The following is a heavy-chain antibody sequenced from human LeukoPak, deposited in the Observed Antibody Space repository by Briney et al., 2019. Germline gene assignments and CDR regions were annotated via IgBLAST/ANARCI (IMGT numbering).Heavy chain of an antibody. Sequence: GGSLRLSCVVSGFTFNNHAMSWVRPAPGKGLEWVSAISGSGDNTFYAGSVRGRFTISRDNSKNTLYLQIDSLRAEDTAIYYCTKDFSGSGYFFDCGGQGTPVTVSS. CDR3: TKDFSGSGYFFDC. CDR1: GFTFNNHA. CDR2: ISGSGDNT. D-gene: IGHD3-10*01. V-gene: IGHV3-23*01. J-gene: IGHJ4*02.